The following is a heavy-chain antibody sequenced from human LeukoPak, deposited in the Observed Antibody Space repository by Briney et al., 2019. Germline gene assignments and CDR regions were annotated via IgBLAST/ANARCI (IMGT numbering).Heavy chain of an antibody. Sequence: GGSLRLYCAASGFTFSSYAMHWVRQAPGKGLEWVAVISYDGSNKYYADSVKGRFTISRDNSKNTLYLQMNSLRAEDTAVYYCARDKYSSGWADYWGQGTLVTVSS. CDR1: GFTFSSYA. D-gene: IGHD6-19*01. CDR3: ARDKYSSGWADY. V-gene: IGHV3-30*04. J-gene: IGHJ4*02. CDR2: ISYDGSNK.